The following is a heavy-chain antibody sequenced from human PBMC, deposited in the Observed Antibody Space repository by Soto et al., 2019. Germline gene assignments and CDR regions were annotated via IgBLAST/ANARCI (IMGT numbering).Heavy chain of an antibody. CDR1: GYSFTSYW. D-gene: IGHD3-3*01. J-gene: IGHJ4*02. CDR3: ARPSPYSAFWSGYPGAGNINFDY. Sequence: PGESLKISCKGSGYSFTSYWIGWVRQMPGKGLEWMGIIYPGDSDTRYSPSFQGQVTIAADKSISTAYLQWSSLKASDTAMYYCARPSPYSAFWSGYPGAGNINFDYWRQGTMVTFSS. V-gene: IGHV5-51*01. CDR2: IYPGDSDT.